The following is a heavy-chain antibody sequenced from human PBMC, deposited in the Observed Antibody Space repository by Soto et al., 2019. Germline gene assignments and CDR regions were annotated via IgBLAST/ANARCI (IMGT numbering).Heavy chain of an antibody. J-gene: IGHJ5*02. CDR2: IYYSGSP. CDR3: ARGAAPYSSSWYGWFDP. V-gene: IGHV4-59*01. CDR1: GGSISSYY. Sequence: XXTLSLACTVSGGSISSYYWSWIPQPPGKGLELIGYIYYSGSPNYNPSLKSRVTISVDTSKNQFSLKLSSVTAAETAVYFCARGAAPYSSSWYGWFDPWGQGTLVTVSS. D-gene: IGHD6-13*01.